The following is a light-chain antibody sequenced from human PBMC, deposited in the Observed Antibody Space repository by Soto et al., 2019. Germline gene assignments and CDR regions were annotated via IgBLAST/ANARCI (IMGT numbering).Light chain of an antibody. CDR1: QSVSSY. J-gene: IGKJ3*01. V-gene: IGKV3-11*01. Sequence: EIVLTQSPATLSLSPGERATLSCRASQSVSSYLAGYPQKPGQAPRLLIYDASNRATGIPARFSGSWSGTDFTLTISSLESEDFVVYYCQQRSNWPPGAFTFGPGTKVDIK. CDR3: QQRSNWPPGAFT. CDR2: DAS.